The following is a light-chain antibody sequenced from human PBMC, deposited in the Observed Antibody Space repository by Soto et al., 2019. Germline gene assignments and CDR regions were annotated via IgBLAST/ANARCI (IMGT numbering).Light chain of an antibody. CDR1: QSVSSN. J-gene: IGKJ1*01. CDR3: QQYNNWPPLT. V-gene: IGKV3-15*01. Sequence: EIVMTQSPATLSLSPGERATLSCRASQSVSSNLAWYQQKPGQAPRLLIYGASTMATGIPARFSGSGSGTEFTLTISSLQSEDFAVYYCQQYNNWPPLTFGQGTKVEIK. CDR2: GAS.